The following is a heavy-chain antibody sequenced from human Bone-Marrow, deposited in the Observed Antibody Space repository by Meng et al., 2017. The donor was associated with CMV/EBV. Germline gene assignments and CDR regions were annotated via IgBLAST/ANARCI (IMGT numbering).Heavy chain of an antibody. Sequence: GESLKISCAASGFTFDDYAMHWVRQVPGKGLEWVSSISSSSSYIYYADSVKGRFTISRDNAKNSLYLQMNSLRAEDTAVYYCAREKDSGSYQTGDYYNYYGMDVWGQGTTVTVSS. CDR3: AREKDSGSYQTGDYYNYYGMDV. V-gene: IGHV3-21*01. J-gene: IGHJ6*02. CDR2: ISSSSSYI. D-gene: IGHD1-26*01. CDR1: GFTFDDYA.